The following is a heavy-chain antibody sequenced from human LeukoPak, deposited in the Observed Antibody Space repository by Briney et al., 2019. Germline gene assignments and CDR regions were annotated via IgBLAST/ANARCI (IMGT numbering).Heavy chain of an antibody. Sequence: GGSLRLSCAASGFTVSTTYMTWVRQAPGKGLEWVSVIYTGGSTYYADSVKGRFTISRDISKNTLYLQMNSLRAEDTAVYYCARGTVTAPDYWGEGTLVTVSS. CDR3: ARGTVTAPDY. D-gene: IGHD4-17*01. CDR2: IYTGGST. CDR1: GFTVSTTY. J-gene: IGHJ4*02. V-gene: IGHV3-53*01.